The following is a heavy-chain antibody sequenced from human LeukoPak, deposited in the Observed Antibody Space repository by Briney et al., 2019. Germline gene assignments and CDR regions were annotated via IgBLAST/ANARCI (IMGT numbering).Heavy chain of an antibody. CDR3: ARDGVAVAGTFDY. D-gene: IGHD6-19*01. J-gene: IGHJ4*02. Sequence: GGSLRLSCAASGFTFSSYWMSWVRQAPGRGLEWVANIKQDGSEKYYVDSVKGRFTISRDNAKNSLYLQMNSLRAEDTAVYYCARDGVAVAGTFDYWGQGTLVTVSS. V-gene: IGHV3-7*01. CDR1: GFTFSSYW. CDR2: IKQDGSEK.